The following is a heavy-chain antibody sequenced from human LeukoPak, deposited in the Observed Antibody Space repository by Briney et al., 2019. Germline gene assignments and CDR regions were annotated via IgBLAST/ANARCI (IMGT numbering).Heavy chain of an antibody. CDR3: ARGYGGKTGYFDY. J-gene: IGHJ4*02. CDR1: GFTSSNYP. CDR2: ISYDGSNK. Sequence: SGGSLRLSCAASGFTSSNYPVHWVRQAPGKGLEWVVLISYDGSNKYYADSVKGRFAISRDNSKNTLYLQMNSLRVEDTAVYYRARGYGGKTGYFDYWGQGTLVTVSA. V-gene: IGHV3-30*09. D-gene: IGHD4-23*01.